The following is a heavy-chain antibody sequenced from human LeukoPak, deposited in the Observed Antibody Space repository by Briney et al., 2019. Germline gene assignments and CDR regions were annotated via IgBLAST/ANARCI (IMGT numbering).Heavy chain of an antibody. D-gene: IGHD6-19*01. Sequence: SVKVSCKASGGTFSSYAISWVRQAPGQGLERMGGIIPILGTANYEKKFQGRVTITADESTSTAYMELSSLRSEDTAVYYCARVAPATVAGTNWGQGTLVTVSS. CDR1: GGTFSSYA. V-gene: IGHV1-69*13. J-gene: IGHJ4*02. CDR2: IIPILGTA. CDR3: ARVAPATVAGTN.